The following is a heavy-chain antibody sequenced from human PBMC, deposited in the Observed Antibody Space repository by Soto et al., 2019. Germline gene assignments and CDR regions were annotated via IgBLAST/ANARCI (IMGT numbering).Heavy chain of an antibody. D-gene: IGHD2-2*01. J-gene: IGHJ5*02. V-gene: IGHV4-59*01. CDR2: IYNSGST. CDR1: GGSISSYC. CDR3: AREPLYCSSSSCYHRFDP. Sequence: SETLSLTCSVSGGSISSYCWSWIGQAPGKGLEWIGYIYNSGSTTYNPSLKNRVTFSVDTSRNQFSLKLSSVTAADTAVYFCAREPLYCSSSSCYHRFDPWGQGTLVPVSS.